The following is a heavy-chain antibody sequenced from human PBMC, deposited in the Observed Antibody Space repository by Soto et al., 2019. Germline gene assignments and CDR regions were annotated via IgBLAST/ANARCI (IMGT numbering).Heavy chain of an antibody. V-gene: IGHV1-58*01. CDR3: AAGGYNWNYVLVDYYYGMDV. D-gene: IGHD1-7*01. CDR2: IVVGSGNT. Sequence: SVKVSFKASGFTFTSSAVQWVRQARGQRLEWIGWIVVGSGNTNYAQKFQERVTITRDMSTSTAYMELSSLRSEDTAVYYCAAGGYNWNYVLVDYYYGMDVWGQGTTVTVSS. CDR1: GFTFTSSA. J-gene: IGHJ6*02.